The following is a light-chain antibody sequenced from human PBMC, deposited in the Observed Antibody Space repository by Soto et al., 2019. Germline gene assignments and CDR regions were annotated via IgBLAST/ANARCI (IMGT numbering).Light chain of an antibody. CDR2: EVD. Sequence: QSALTQPASVSGSPGQSITISCTGTSSDVGIYKYVSWYQQHPGKAPNLMIYEVDNRPSGVSNRCSGSKSGNTASLPISGLQAEDEAAYSCSSFTSSSTVVFGGGTKVTVL. CDR1: SSDVGIYKY. V-gene: IGLV2-14*01. J-gene: IGLJ2*01. CDR3: SSFTSSSTVV.